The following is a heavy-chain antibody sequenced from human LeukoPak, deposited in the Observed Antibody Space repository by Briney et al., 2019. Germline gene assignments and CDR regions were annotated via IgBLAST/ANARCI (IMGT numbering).Heavy chain of an antibody. CDR3: ARLAGLFSFDY. CDR2: IYYSGST. CDR1: GGSISSSSYY. Sequence: SETLSLTCTVSGGSISSSSYYWGWIRQPPGKGLEWIGSIYYSGSTYYNPSLKSRVTISVDTSKNQFSLKLSSVTAADTAVYYCARLAGLFSFDYWGQETLVPVSS. D-gene: IGHD3-22*01. V-gene: IGHV4-39*01. J-gene: IGHJ4*02.